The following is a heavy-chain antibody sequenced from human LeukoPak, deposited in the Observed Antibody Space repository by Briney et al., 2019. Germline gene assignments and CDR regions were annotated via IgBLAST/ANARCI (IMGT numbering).Heavy chain of an antibody. V-gene: IGHV1-69*06. Sequence: SVKVSCKASGGTFSSYAISWVRQAPGQGLEWMGGIIPIFGTANYAQKFQGRVTITADKSTSTAYMELSSLRSEDTAVYYCAREREKLRAFDIWGQGTMVTVSS. CDR3: AREREKLRAFDI. CDR2: IIPIFGTA. D-gene: IGHD1-7*01. CDR1: GGTFSSYA. J-gene: IGHJ3*02.